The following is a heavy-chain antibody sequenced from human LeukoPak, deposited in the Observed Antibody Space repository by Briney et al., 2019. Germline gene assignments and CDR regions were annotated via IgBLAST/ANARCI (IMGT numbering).Heavy chain of an antibody. Sequence: GGSLRLSCAASGFTFSSYEMNWVRQAPGKGLEWVSYISSSGSTIYYADSAKGRFTISRDNAKNSLYLQMNSLRAEDTAVYYCARDLTYVWGSYRHFDYWGQGTLVTVSS. D-gene: IGHD3-16*02. CDR1: GFTFSSYE. CDR3: ARDLTYVWGSYRHFDY. CDR2: ISSSGSTI. J-gene: IGHJ4*02. V-gene: IGHV3-48*03.